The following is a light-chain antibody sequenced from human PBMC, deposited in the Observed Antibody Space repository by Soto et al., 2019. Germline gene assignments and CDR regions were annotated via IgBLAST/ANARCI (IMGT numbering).Light chain of an antibody. V-gene: IGKV3-15*01. Sequence: EIVMTQSPATLSVSPGGRATLSCRASQSISDTLAWYQQKPGQAPRLLIYGASRRAPGFPARFSGSGSGTDFTLTISSLQSEDFAIYYCQQFYDWPWTFGQGTKVEI. CDR3: QQFYDWPWT. CDR1: QSISDT. CDR2: GAS. J-gene: IGKJ1*01.